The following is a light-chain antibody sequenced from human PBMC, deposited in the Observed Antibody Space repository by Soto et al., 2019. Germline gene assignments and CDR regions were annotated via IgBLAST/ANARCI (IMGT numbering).Light chain of an antibody. CDR2: GAS. Sequence: ETVLTQSPGTLYFSPGERATLSCRASQSVDNSHVAWYQQRRGLPPRLLIYGASNRATGIPDRFSGSGSGTEFTLTITSLQSEDFAVYYCQEYNNWHPITFGGGTKVEIK. J-gene: IGKJ4*01. CDR3: QEYNNWHPIT. CDR1: QSVDNSH. V-gene: IGKV3D-15*01.